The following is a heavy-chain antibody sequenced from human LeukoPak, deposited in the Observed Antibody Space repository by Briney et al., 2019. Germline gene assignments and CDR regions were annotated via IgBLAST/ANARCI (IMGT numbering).Heavy chain of an antibody. CDR2: STGSGIST. CDR3: AKYYYDSSGYAS. V-gene: IGHV3-23*01. D-gene: IGHD3-22*01. J-gene: IGHJ5*02. Sequence: GGSLRLSCAASGFTFRSYAMSWVRQAPGKGLEWVSASTGSGISTYYADSVKGRVTISRENSQNTVYLQLNSLSGEDAAIYYCAKYYYDSSGYASWGQGTLVTVST. CDR1: GFTFRSYA.